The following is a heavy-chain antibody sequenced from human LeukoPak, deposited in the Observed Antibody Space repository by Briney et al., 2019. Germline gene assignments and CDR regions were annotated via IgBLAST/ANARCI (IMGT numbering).Heavy chain of an antibody. D-gene: IGHD1-26*01. J-gene: IGHJ5*02. CDR1: GFTFDDYA. Sequence: GGSLRLSCAASGFTFDDYAMHWVRQAPGKGLEWVSGISWNSGSIGYADSVKGRFTISRDNAKNSLYLQMNSLRAEDTALYYCAKDSGSYYHWFDPWDQGTLVTVSS. CDR3: AKDSGSYYHWFDP. CDR2: ISWNSGSI. V-gene: IGHV3-9*01.